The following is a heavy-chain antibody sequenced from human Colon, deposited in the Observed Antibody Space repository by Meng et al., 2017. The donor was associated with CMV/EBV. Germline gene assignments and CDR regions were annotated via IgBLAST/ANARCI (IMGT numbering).Heavy chain of an antibody. CDR3: ARARMSLRYQLLYRGPSSLGY. J-gene: IGHJ4*02. Sequence: SLKISCAASGFTFDDYAMHWVRQAPGKGLEWVSGISWNSGSIGYADSVKGRFTISRDNAKNSLDLQMNSLTVEDTAVYFCARARMSLRYQLLYRGPSSLGYWGQGMLVTVSS. D-gene: IGHD2-2*02. V-gene: IGHV3-9*01. CDR1: GFTFDDYA. CDR2: ISWNSGSI.